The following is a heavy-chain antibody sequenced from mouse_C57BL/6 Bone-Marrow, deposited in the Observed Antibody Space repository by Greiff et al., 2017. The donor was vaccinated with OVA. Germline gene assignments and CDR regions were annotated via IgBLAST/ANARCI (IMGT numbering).Heavy chain of an antibody. CDR1: GYSFTDYN. J-gene: IGHJ1*03. V-gene: IGHV1-39*01. Sequence: VQLKESGPELVKPGASVKISCKASGYSFTDYNMNWVKQSNGKSLEWIGVINPNYGTTSYNQKFKGKATLTVDQSSSTAYMQLNSLTPEDSAVYYCAFYSASRYRYTDVWGTGTTVTASP. CDR2: INPNYGTT. CDR3: AFYSASRYRYTDV. D-gene: IGHD1-1*01.